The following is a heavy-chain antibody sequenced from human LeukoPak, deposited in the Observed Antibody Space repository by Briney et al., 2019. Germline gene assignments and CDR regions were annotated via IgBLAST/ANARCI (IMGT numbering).Heavy chain of an antibody. V-gene: IGHV3-23*01. CDR3: AKGRSLYGSGSSFDY. D-gene: IGHD3-10*01. Sequence: GGSLRLSCAVSGFTSNRYAMGWVRQAPGKGLEWVSSVTSGGNTYYADSVKGRFTISRDNSKNTLYLQMNSLRAEDTAVYYCAKGRSLYGSGSSFDYWGQGTLVTVSS. CDR2: VTSGGNT. J-gene: IGHJ4*02. CDR1: GFTSNRYA.